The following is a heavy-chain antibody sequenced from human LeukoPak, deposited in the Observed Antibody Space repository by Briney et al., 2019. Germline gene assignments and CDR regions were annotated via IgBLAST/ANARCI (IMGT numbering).Heavy chain of an antibody. D-gene: IGHD6-19*01. CDR1: GFTVSSNS. CDR3: ARGSGWDFDY. CDR2: IYSDGAT. V-gene: IGHV3-66*01. Sequence: GGSLRLSCAASGFTVSSNSMTWVRQAPEKGLEWVSVIYSDGATYYADSVKGRFTISRDNSKNTLYLQMNSLRAEDTAVYYCARGSGWDFDYWGQGTLVTVSS. J-gene: IGHJ4*02.